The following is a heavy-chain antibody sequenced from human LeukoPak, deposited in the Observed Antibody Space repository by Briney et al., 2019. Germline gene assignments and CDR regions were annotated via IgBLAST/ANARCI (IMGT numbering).Heavy chain of an antibody. D-gene: IGHD3-22*01. CDR3: AKDSIVVVRIFDY. J-gene: IGHJ4*02. V-gene: IGHV3-23*01. Sequence: GGSLRLSCAASGFTFSSYAMSWVREAPGKGLEWVSAISGSGGSTYYADSVKGRFTISRDNSKNTLYLQMNSLRAEDTAVYYCAKDSIVVVRIFDYWGQGTLVTVSS. CDR2: ISGSGGST. CDR1: GFTFSSYA.